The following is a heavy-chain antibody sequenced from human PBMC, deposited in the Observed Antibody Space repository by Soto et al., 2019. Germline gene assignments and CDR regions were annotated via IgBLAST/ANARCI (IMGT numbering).Heavy chain of an antibody. CDR3: ARDISYSGYCSEGTCVPGDF. J-gene: IGHJ4*02. Sequence: PSETLSLTCTVSGGSISTYYWSWIRQPAGKGLEWIGRTYHTGSTYYNPSLKSRVSMSVDTSKNQFSLKLRSATAADTAVYYCARDISYSGYCSEGTCVPGDFWGQGTPVTVSS. CDR2: TYHTGST. CDR1: GGSISTYY. D-gene: IGHD2-15*01. V-gene: IGHV4-4*07.